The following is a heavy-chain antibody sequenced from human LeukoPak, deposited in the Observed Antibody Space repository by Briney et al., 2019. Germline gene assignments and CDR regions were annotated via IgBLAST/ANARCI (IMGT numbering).Heavy chain of an antibody. CDR2: IYHSGST. CDR1: GGSISSGGYP. Sequence: SETLPLTCAVSGGSISSGGYPWSWIRQPLGKGLEWIGYIYHSGSTYYNPSLKSRVTISVDRSKNQFSLKLSSVTAADTVVYYCARGSSGWYAQFDYWGQGTLVTVSS. CDR3: ARGSSGWYAQFDY. J-gene: IGHJ4*02. D-gene: IGHD6-19*01. V-gene: IGHV4-30-2*01.